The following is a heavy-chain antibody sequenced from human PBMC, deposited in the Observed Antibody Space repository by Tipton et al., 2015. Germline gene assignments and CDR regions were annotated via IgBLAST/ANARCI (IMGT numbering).Heavy chain of an antibody. CDR2: IYYSGST. D-gene: IGHD3-3*01. V-gene: IGHV4-39*01. CDR1: GGSINNNIYY. Sequence: TLSLTCTVSGGSINNNIYYWGWIRQPPGKGLEWIGSIYYSGSTYYNPSLKSRVTISVDTSKNQFSLKLSSVTAADTAVYYCARHHYFDFWSVYWGWFDPWGQGTLVTVSS. J-gene: IGHJ5*02. CDR3: ARHHYFDFWSVYWGWFDP.